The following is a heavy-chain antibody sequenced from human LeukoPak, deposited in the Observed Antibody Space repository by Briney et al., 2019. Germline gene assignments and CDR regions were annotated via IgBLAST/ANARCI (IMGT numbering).Heavy chain of an antibody. CDR2: INPNSGGT. J-gene: IGHJ4*02. CDR3: AREMEGGIVVVPAAIPFDY. V-gene: IGHV1-2*02. Sequence: ASVKVSCKASGYTFTGYYIHWVRQAPGQGLEWMGWINPNSGGTNYAQKFQGRVTMTRDTSISTAYMELSRLRSDDTAVYYCAREMEGGIVVVPAAIPFDYWGQGTLVTVSS. CDR1: GYTFTGYY. D-gene: IGHD2-2*01.